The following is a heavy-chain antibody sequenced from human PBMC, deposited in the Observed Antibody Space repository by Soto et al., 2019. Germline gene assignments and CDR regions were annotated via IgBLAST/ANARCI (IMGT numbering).Heavy chain of an antibody. CDR1: GYTFTGYY. CDR2: INPNSGGT. V-gene: IGHV1-2*02. CDR3: ARDSGYYRGPDY. J-gene: IGHJ4*02. D-gene: IGHD3-22*01. Sequence: ASVKVSCKASGYTFTGYYMHWVRQAPGQGLEWMGWINPNSGGTNYAQKFQGRVTMTRDTSISTAYMELSRLRSDDTAVYYGARDSGYYRGPDYWGQGTLVTVSS.